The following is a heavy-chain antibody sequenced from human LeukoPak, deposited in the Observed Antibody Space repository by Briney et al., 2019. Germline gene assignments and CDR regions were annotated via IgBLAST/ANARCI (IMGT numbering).Heavy chain of an antibody. Sequence: GGSLRLSCAASGFTFSSYGMHWVRQAPGKGLEWVAVIWYDGSNKYYADSVRGRFTISRDNSKNTLYLQMNSLRAEDTAVYYCARGWLYSSSWYVFGARPPGDYYGMDFWGQGTTVTVSS. CDR3: ARGWLYSSSWYVFGARPPGDYYGMDF. CDR1: GFTFSSYG. V-gene: IGHV3-33*01. CDR2: IWYDGSNK. D-gene: IGHD6-13*01. J-gene: IGHJ6*02.